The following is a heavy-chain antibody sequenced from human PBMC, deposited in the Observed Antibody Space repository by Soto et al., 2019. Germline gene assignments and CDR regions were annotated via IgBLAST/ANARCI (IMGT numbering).Heavy chain of an antibody. Sequence: SETLSLTCAVYGGSFSGYYWSWIRQPPGKGLEWIGEINHSGSTNYNPSLKSRVTISVDTSKNQFSLKLSSVTAADTAVYYCARGPPTAARTETSYYFDYWGQGTLVTVSS. CDR2: INHSGST. D-gene: IGHD6-13*01. V-gene: IGHV4-34*01. CDR1: GGSFSGYY. CDR3: ARGPPTAARTETSYYFDY. J-gene: IGHJ4*02.